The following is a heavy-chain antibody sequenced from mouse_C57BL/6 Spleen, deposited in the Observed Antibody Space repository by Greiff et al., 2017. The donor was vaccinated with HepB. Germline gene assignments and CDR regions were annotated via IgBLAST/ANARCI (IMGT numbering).Heavy chain of an antibody. CDR2: ILPGSGST. V-gene: IGHV1-9*01. CDR3: ARGITTVVSSHWYFDV. D-gene: IGHD1-1*01. CDR1: GYTFTGYW. Sequence: QVQLQQSGAELMKPGASVKLSCKATGYTFTGYWIEWVKQRPGHGLEWIGEILPGSGSTNYNEKFKGKATFTADTSSNTAYMQLSSLTTEDSAIYYCARGITTVVSSHWYFDVWGTGTTVTVSS. J-gene: IGHJ1*03.